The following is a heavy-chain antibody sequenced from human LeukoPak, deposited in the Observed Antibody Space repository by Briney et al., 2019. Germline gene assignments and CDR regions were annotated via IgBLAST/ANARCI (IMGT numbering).Heavy chain of an antibody. CDR1: GFTFSSYA. Sequence: PGGSLRLSCAASGFTFSSYAMSWVCQAPGKGLEWVSAISGSGGSTYYADSVKGRFTISRDNSKNTLYLQMNSLRAEDTAVYCCAKDEILYYYDSSGYLEYFQHWGQGTLVTVSS. CDR3: AKDEILYYYDSSGYLEYFQH. V-gene: IGHV3-23*01. D-gene: IGHD3-22*01. J-gene: IGHJ1*01. CDR2: ISGSGGST.